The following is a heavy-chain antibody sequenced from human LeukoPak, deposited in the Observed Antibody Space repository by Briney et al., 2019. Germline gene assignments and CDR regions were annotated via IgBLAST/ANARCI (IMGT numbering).Heavy chain of an antibody. J-gene: IGHJ6*03. CDR3: ARGGYYYGSGSYLYYYYMDV. D-gene: IGHD3-10*01. CDR2: IYYSGST. CDR1: GGSISSYY. V-gene: IGHV4-59*01. Sequence: SETLSFTCTVSGGSISSYYWSWIRQPPGKGLEWIGYIYYSGSTNYNPSLKSRVTISVDTSKNQFSLKLSSVTAADTAVYYCARGGYYYGSGSYLYYYYMDVWGKGTTVTVSS.